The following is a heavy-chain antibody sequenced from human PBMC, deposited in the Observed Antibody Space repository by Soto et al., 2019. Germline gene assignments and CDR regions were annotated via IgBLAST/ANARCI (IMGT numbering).Heavy chain of an antibody. CDR3: ARERRWDPLLY. D-gene: IGHD1-26*01. CDR1: GYTFSNYG. CDR2: VSAYNRNT. V-gene: IGHV1-18*01. J-gene: IGHJ4*01. Sequence: QVQLVQSGPEVKKPGASVKVSCKGSGYTFSNYGVTWVRQAPGQGLERLGWVSAYNRNTDYAQKFEDRATMTIDTSTNTAHLELRGLTPDDTAVYYCARERRWDPLLYWGHGTL.